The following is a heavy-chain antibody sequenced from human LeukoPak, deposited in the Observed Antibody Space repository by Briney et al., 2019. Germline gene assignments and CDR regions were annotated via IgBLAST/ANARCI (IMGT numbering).Heavy chain of an antibody. Sequence: ASVKVSGKASGYTFTSYYMHWVRQAPGQGLEWMGIINPSGGSTSYAQKFQGRVTMTRDTSTSTVYMEPSSLRSEDTAVYYCAREGGYCSGGSCSGSAFDIWGQGTMVTVSS. V-gene: IGHV1-46*03. J-gene: IGHJ3*02. CDR1: GYTFTSYY. D-gene: IGHD2-15*01. CDR3: AREGGYCSGGSCSGSAFDI. CDR2: INPSGGST.